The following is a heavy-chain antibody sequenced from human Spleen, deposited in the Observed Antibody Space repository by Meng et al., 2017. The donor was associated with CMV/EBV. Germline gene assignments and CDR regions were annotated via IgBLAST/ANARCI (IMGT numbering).Heavy chain of an antibody. V-gene: IGHV1-2*02. CDR1: GYSFTGPY. Sequence: SCKASGYSFTGPYLHWVRQAPGQGLEWMAWINPNSGGTYYAEKFQGSVTVTRNTYSNTAYLELRGLTSDDTAVYYCAREGPAWNYDFWGQGTLVTVSS. CDR3: AREGPAWNYDF. J-gene: IGHJ4*02. CDR2: INPNSGGT. D-gene: IGHD1-7*01.